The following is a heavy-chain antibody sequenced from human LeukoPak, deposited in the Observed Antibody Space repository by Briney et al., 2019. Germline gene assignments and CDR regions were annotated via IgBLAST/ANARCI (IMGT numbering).Heavy chain of an antibody. CDR1: GYTFTGYY. D-gene: IGHD4-17*01. V-gene: IGHV1-2*02. CDR3: AREDGGDYVVVDY. CDR2: IKPNSGGT. J-gene: IGHJ4*02. Sequence: ASVKVSCKASGYTFTGYYMHWVRQAPGQGLEWMGWIKPNSGGTNYAQKFQGRVTMTRDTSISTAYMELSRLRSDGTAVYYCAREDGGDYVVVDYWGQGTLVTVSS.